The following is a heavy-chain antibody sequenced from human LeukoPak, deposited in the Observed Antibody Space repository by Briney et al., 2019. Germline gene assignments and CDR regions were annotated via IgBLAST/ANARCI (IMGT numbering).Heavy chain of an antibody. V-gene: IGHV1-69*04. J-gene: IGHJ4*02. D-gene: IGHD3-3*01. Sequence: ASVKVSCKASGGTFGTYTISWVRQAPGQGLEWMGRILPIIHIPDYAQKFQDRVTITADTSTNTAYMELGSLRSEDTAVYYCARETEDDSIFAAVFGPLDYWGQGTLVTVSS. CDR3: ARETEDDSIFAAVFGPLDY. CDR2: ILPIIHIP. CDR1: GGTFGTYT.